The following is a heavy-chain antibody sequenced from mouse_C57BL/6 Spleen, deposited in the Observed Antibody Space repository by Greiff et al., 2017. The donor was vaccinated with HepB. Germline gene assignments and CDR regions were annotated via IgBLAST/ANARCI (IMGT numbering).Heavy chain of an antibody. CDR1: GYTFTDYY. V-gene: IGHV1-76*01. Sequence: QVQLKQSGAELVRPGASVKLSCKASGYTFTDYYINWVKQRPGQGLEWIARIYPGSGNTYYNEKFKGKATLTAEKSSSTAYMQLSSLTSEDSAVYFCARWDYYGSSPFAYWGQGTLVTVSA. CDR2: IYPGSGNT. D-gene: IGHD1-1*01. CDR3: ARWDYYGSSPFAY. J-gene: IGHJ3*01.